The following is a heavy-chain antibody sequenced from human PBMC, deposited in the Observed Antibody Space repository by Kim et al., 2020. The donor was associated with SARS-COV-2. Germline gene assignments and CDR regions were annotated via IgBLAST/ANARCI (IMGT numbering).Heavy chain of an antibody. Sequence: GGSLRLSCAASGFTVSSNYMSWVRQAPGKGLEWVSVIYSGGSTYYADSVKGRFTISRDNSKNTLYLQMNSLRAEDTAVYYCARDHPYSYGVDYWGQGTLVTVSS. CDR2: IYSGGST. V-gene: IGHV3-53*01. CDR1: GFTVSSNY. CDR3: ARDHPYSYGVDY. D-gene: IGHD5-18*01. J-gene: IGHJ4*02.